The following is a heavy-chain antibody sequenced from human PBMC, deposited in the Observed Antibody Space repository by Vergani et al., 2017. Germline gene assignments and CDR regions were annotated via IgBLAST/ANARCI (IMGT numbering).Heavy chain of an antibody. J-gene: IGHJ5*02. V-gene: IGHV4-61*02. D-gene: IGHD5-12*01. CDR2: IYTSGST. Sequence: QVQLQESGPGLVKPSQTLSLTCTVSGGSISSGSYYWSWIRQPAGKGLEWIGRIYTSGSTNYNPSLKSRVTISVDTSKNQFSLKLSSVTAADTAVYYCARAVYSGYVWFDPWGQGTLVTVSS. CDR3: ARAVYSGYVWFDP. CDR1: GGSISSGSYY.